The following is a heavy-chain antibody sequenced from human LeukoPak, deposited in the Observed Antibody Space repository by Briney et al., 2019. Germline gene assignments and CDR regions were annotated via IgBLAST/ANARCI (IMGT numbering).Heavy chain of an antibody. J-gene: IGHJ6*04. CDR1: GYTFTGYY. Sequence: ASVKASCKASGYTFTGYYMHWVRQAPGQGLEWMGWINPNSGGTNYAQKFQGWVTMTRDTSISTAYMELSRLRSDDTAVYYCARDRGTTAYYGMDVWGKGTTVTASS. V-gene: IGHV1-2*04. CDR2: INPNSGGT. CDR3: ARDRGTTAYYGMDV. D-gene: IGHD1-1*01.